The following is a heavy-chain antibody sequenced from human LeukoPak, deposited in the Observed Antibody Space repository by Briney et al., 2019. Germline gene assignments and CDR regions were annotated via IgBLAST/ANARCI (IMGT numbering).Heavy chain of an antibody. Sequence: ASVKVSCKVSGYTLTGLSMHWVRQAPGKGLEWMGGFDPEDGETIYAQKFQGRVTMTEDTSTDTAYMELSSLRSEDTAVYYCATHIVVVPAAHFDYWGQGTLVTVSS. CDR1: GYTLTGLS. CDR2: FDPEDGET. D-gene: IGHD2-2*01. J-gene: IGHJ4*02. V-gene: IGHV1-24*01. CDR3: ATHIVVVPAAHFDY.